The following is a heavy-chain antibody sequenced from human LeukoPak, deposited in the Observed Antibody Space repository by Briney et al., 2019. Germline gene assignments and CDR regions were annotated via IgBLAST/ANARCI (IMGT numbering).Heavy chain of an antibody. J-gene: IGHJ6*03. V-gene: IGHV4-39*01. CDR2: IYYSGST. CDR3: AGPRAGYYGAYYMDV. CDR1: GGSISSSSYY. D-gene: IGHD3-10*01. Sequence: SETLSLTRTVSGGSISSSSYYWGWIRQPPGKGLEWIGSIYYSGSTYYNPSLKSRVTISVDTSKNQFSLKLSSVTAADTAVYYCAGPRAGYYGAYYMDVWGKGTMVTVSS.